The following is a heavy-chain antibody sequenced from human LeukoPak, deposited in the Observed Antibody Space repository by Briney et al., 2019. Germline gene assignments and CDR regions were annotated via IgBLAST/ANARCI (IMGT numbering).Heavy chain of an antibody. CDR3: AKDRKTDWSDY. J-gene: IGHJ4*01. CDR1: GFTFSSYA. Sequence: GGSLRLSCAASGFTFSSYAMSWARQPPGKGREWVSAISGSGGSTYYADSVKGRFTISRDNSKNTLYLQMNSLRAEDTAVYYCAKDRKTDWSDYWGQGTLVTVSS. V-gene: IGHV3-23*01. CDR2: ISGSGGST. D-gene: IGHD3-9*01.